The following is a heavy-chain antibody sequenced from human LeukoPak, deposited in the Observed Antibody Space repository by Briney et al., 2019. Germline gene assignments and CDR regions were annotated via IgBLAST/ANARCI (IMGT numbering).Heavy chain of an antibody. CDR2: IYYSGST. Sequence: PSETLSLTCTVSGGSISSSSYYWGWMRQPPGKGLEWIGSIYYSGSTYYDPSLKSRVTISVDTSKNQFSLKLSSVTAADTAVYYCARHELGAPFDYWGQGTLVTVSS. V-gene: IGHV4-39*01. D-gene: IGHD3-3*02. CDR1: GGSISSSSYY. CDR3: ARHELGAPFDY. J-gene: IGHJ4*02.